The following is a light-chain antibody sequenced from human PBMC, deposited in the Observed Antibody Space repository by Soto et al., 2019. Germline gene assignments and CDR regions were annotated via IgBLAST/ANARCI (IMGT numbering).Light chain of an antibody. Sequence: DIQMTQSPSTLPASVGDRVTITCRASQSISWSLAWYQQKPGEAPKLLIYTASSLESGVPSRFSGSGSGTEFTLTISSLQPDDFATYYCQQYNSYSSFGQGTRLEIK. CDR2: TAS. CDR1: QSISWS. CDR3: QQYNSYSS. V-gene: IGKV1-5*03. J-gene: IGKJ5*01.